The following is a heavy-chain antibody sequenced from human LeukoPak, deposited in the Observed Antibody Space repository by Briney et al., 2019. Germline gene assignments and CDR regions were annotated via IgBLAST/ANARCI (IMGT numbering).Heavy chain of an antibody. V-gene: IGHV3-21*01. J-gene: IGHJ4*02. D-gene: IGHD6-13*01. CDR3: ARGSSIAAAGTALDY. CDR2: ISSSSSYI. Sequence: GGSLRLSCAASGFTFSSYSMNWVRQAPGKGLEWVSSISSSSSYIYYADSVKGRFTISRDNAKNSLYLQMNSLRADDTAVYYCARGSSIAAAGTALDYWGQGTLATVSS. CDR1: GFTFSSYS.